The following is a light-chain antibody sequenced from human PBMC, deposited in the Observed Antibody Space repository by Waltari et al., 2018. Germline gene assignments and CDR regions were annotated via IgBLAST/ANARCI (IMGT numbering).Light chain of an antibody. CDR1: QSVNNNY. J-gene: IGKJ1*01. Sequence: EVVLTQSPGPLSLSPGERATLFCRASQSVNNNYVAWYQQRPGQAPRFLISAASSRASGIPDRFSCSGSGTDFTLTISRVESEDFAIYFCQQYGHSPRTFGQGTKVEIK. V-gene: IGKV3-20*01. CDR3: QQYGHSPRT. CDR2: AAS.